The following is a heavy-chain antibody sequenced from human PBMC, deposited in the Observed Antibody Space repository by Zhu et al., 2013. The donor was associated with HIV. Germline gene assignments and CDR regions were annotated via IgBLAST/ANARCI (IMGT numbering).Heavy chain of an antibody. CDR3: ARAWASSWYFDV. V-gene: IGHV1-46*01. CDR1: GYIFSGYF. D-gene: IGHD6-13*01. J-gene: IGHJ4*02. Sequence: QVQLVQSGAEVKKPGASVKVSCKASGYIFSGYFINWVRQAPGQGPQWMGRINPSGGTTIYAQNFQGRVTVTRDTSTSKVYMHLSSLRDEDTAVYYCARAWASSWYFDVWGQGTLVTVSS. CDR2: INPSGGTT.